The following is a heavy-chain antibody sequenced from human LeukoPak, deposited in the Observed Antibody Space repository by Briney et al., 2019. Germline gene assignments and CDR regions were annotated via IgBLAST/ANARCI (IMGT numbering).Heavy chain of an antibody. D-gene: IGHD6-19*01. Sequence: GGSLRLSCAASGFTFSSYGMHWVRQAPGKGLEWVAVIWYDGSNKYYADSVKGRFTISRDNSKNTLYLQMNSLRAEDTAVYYCARDLGSGFQRAFDAFDIWGQGTMVTVSS. J-gene: IGHJ3*02. CDR2: IWYDGSNK. CDR3: ARDLGSGFQRAFDAFDI. V-gene: IGHV3-33*01. CDR1: GFTFSSYG.